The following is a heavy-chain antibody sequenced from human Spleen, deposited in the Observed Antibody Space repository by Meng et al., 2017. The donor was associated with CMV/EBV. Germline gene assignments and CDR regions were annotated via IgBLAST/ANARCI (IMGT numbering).Heavy chain of an antibody. CDR3: AREDCTSTSCYQDSYYYYGLDV. J-gene: IGHJ6*02. Sequence: ASVKVSCKASGYTFTDYYIHWVRQARGQGLEWMGWINPNSGGTGYAQKFQGTITMTRDTSITTAYMELSSLRSDGTAIYYCAREDCTSTSCYQDSYYYYGLDVWGQGTTVTVSS. CDR1: GYTFTDYY. CDR2: INPNSGGT. V-gene: IGHV1-2*02. D-gene: IGHD2-2*01.